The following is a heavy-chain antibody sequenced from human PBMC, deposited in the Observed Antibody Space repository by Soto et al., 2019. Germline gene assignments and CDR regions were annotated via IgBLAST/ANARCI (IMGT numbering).Heavy chain of an antibody. D-gene: IGHD3-10*01. V-gene: IGHV5-51*01. Sequence: GESLKISCKVSGYSFTTHWIGWVRQMPGKGLEWMGVIYPGDSDTRYSPSFQGQVTISADKSISTAYLQWRSLKASDTAIYYCAGPYTMVDAFDIWGQGTMVTGSS. CDR3: AGPYTMVDAFDI. CDR1: GYSFTTHW. CDR2: IYPGDSDT. J-gene: IGHJ3*02.